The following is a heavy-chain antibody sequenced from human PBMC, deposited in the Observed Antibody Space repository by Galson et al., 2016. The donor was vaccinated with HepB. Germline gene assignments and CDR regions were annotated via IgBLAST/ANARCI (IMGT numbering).Heavy chain of an antibody. D-gene: IGHD3-10*01. J-gene: IGHJ5*02. V-gene: IGHV3-30*03. CDR3: ARSYYYGSGSNWFDP. Sequence: CAASGFTFSSYGMHWVRQAPGKGLEWVAFISYDESNKYYADSVKGRFTISRDNSKNTLSLQMNSLGAEDTATYSCARSYYYGSGSNWFDPWGQGTLVTVSS. CDR2: ISYDESNK. CDR1: GFTFSSYG.